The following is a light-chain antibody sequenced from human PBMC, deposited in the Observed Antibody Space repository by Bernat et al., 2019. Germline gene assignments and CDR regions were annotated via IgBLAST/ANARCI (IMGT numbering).Light chain of an antibody. J-gene: IGLJ1*01. CDR2: GNS. V-gene: IGLV1-40*01. CDR3: QSYDSSRERV. Sequence: QSVLTQPPSVSGAPGQRVTISCTGSSSNIGAGYDVHWYQQLPGTAPKLLIYGNSNRPSGVPDRFSGSKSGTSASLAITGLQAEDEADYYCQSYDSSRERVFGTGTKVTVL. CDR1: SSNIGAGYD.